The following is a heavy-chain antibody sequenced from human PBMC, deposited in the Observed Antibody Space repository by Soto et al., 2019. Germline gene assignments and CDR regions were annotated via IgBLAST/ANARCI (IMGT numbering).Heavy chain of an antibody. CDR3: AKVRSLYDFWSGYPERNGPVWDY. CDR1: GFTFSSYA. Sequence: GGSLRLSCAASGFTFSSYAMSWVRQASGKGLEWVSAISGSGGSTYYADSVKGRFTISRDNSKNTLYLQMNSLRAEDTAVYYCAKVRSLYDFWSGYPERNGPVWDYWGQGTLVTVSS. CDR2: ISGSGGST. D-gene: IGHD3-3*01. V-gene: IGHV3-23*01. J-gene: IGHJ4*02.